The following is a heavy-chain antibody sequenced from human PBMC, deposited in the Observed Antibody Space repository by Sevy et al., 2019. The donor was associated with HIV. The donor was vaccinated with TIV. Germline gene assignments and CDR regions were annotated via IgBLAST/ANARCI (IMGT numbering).Heavy chain of an antibody. Sequence: GGSLRLSCAASGFTFSNYNINWVRQSPGKGLEWVSFISTSSGYISYEDSVKGRFTISRDNAKNSLYLQMDSLRAEDTAGYYCARDKTILEGRYGMDVWGQGTTVTVSS. CDR1: GFTFSNYN. D-gene: IGHD3-9*01. J-gene: IGHJ6*02. V-gene: IGHV3-21*06. CDR3: ARDKTILEGRYGMDV. CDR2: ISTSSGYI.